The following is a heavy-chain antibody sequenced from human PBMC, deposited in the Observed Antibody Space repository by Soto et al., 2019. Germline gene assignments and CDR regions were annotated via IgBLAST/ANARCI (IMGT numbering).Heavy chain of an antibody. D-gene: IGHD2-8*01. Sequence: QVQLVQSGAEVKKPGSSVKVSCKASGGTFSSYAISWVRQAPGQGLEWMGGIIPIFGTANYAQKFQGRVTITADKSTSTAYMELSSLRSEDTAVYYCARDGTRMVYAPYNWFDPWGQGTLVTVSS. CDR1: GGTFSSYA. CDR3: ARDGTRMVYAPYNWFDP. V-gene: IGHV1-69*06. CDR2: IIPIFGTA. J-gene: IGHJ5*02.